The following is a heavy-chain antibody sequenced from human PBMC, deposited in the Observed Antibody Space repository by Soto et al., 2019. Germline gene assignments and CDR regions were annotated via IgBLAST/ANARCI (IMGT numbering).Heavy chain of an antibody. V-gene: IGHV4-34*01. CDR3: ARRYYYGSGSSPPQYFDY. J-gene: IGHJ4*02. D-gene: IGHD3-10*01. CDR2: INHSGST. CDR1: GGSFSGYY. Sequence: KPSETLSLTCAVYGGSFSGYYWSWIRQPPGKGLEWIGEINHSGSTNYNPSLKSRVTISVDTSKNQFSLKLSSVTAADTAVCYCARRYYYGSGSSPPQYFDYWGQGTLVTVSS.